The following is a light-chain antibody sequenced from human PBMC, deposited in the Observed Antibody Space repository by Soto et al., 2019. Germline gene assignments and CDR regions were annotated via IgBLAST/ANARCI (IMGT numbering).Light chain of an antibody. J-gene: IGKJ1*01. CDR3: QQYGSSSPWT. CDR1: QSVSSSY. CDR2: GAS. Sequence: EIGLTQSPGTLSLSPGERATLSCRASQSVSSSYLAWYQQKPGQAPRLLIYGASSRATGIPDRFSGSGSGTDFTLTISRLEPEAFAVYYCQQYGSSSPWTFGQGTKVDIK. V-gene: IGKV3-20*01.